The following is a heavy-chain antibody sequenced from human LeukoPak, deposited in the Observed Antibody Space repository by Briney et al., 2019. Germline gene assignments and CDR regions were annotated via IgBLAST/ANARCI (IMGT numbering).Heavy chain of an antibody. V-gene: IGHV3-21*01. CDR2: ISSSSSYI. J-gene: IGHJ3*02. Sequence: GGSLRLSCAASGFTFSSYTMNWVRQAPGKGLEWVSSISSSSSYIYYADSVKGRFTISRDNAKNSLYLQMNTLRAEDTAVYYCAREGVDYPGAFDIWGQGTMVTVSS. CDR1: GFTFSSYT. CDR3: AREGVDYPGAFDI. D-gene: IGHD4-11*01.